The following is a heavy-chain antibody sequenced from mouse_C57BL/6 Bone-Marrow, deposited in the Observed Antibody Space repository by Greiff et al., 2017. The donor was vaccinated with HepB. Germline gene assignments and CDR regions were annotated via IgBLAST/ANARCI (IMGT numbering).Heavy chain of an antibody. V-gene: IGHV7-1*01. CDR1: GFTFSDFY. D-gene: IGHD1-1*01. J-gene: IGHJ1*03. CDR3: ARDALYYGSSHWYFDV. Sequence: DVKLVESGGGLVQSGRSLRLSCATSGFTFSDFYMEWVRQAPGKGLEWIAASRNKANDYTTEYSASVKGRFIVSRDTSQSILYLQMNALRAEDTAIYYCARDALYYGSSHWYFDVWGTGTTVTVSS. CDR2: SRNKANDYTT.